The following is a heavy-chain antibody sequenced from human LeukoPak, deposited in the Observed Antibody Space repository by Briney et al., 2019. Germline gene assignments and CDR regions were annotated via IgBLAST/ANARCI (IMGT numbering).Heavy chain of an antibody. J-gene: IGHJ4*02. D-gene: IGHD1-14*01. CDR1: GFTFGSYW. CDR2: IKEDGSDK. Sequence: GGSLRLSCAASGFTFGSYWMSWVRQAPGKRLDWMATIKEDGSDKYYVDSVKGRFTISRDNVKNSVYLQMNSLRAEDTAVYYCGREKNLGTWGQGTLVTVSS. V-gene: IGHV3-7*05. CDR3: GREKNLGT.